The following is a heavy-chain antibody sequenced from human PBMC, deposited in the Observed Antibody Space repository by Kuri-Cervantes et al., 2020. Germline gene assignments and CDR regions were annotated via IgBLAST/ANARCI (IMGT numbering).Heavy chain of an antibody. CDR3: ANNGLRLQYYFDY. D-gene: IGHD5-12*01. CDR1: GFTFSSYA. Sequence: GGSLRLSCAASGFTFSSYAMSWVRQAPGKGLEWVSAISGSGGSTYYADSVKGRFTISRDNSKNTLYLQMDSLRAEGTAVYYCANNGLRLQYYFDYWGQGTLVTVSS. CDR2: ISGSGGST. J-gene: IGHJ4*02. V-gene: IGHV3-23*01.